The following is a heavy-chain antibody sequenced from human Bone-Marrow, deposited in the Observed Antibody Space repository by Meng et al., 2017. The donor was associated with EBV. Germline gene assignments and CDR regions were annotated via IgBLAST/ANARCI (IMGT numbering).Heavy chain of an antibody. J-gene: IGHJ4*02. CDR1: GGTFRGDA. CDR2: LIPLSDAP. V-gene: IGHV1-69*01. D-gene: IGHD3-10*01. CDR3: ASESGRGFTPDY. Sequence: QVRVVQSGAEEHKPGSSLKVSCKTSGGTFRGDAISWVRQSPGQGLEWMGGLIPLSDAPHYAQKFQGRVTITADESTSTPYLDLSGLRAEDTAVYYCASESGRGFTPDYWGQGTLVTVSS.